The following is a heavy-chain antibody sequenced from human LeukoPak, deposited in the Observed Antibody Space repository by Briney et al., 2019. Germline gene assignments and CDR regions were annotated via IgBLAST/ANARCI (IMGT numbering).Heavy chain of an antibody. CDR2: MNPNSGNT. D-gene: IGHD1-14*01. J-gene: IGHJ3*01. V-gene: IGHV1-8*01. CDR3: ARGTYNSSPPDL. Sequence: ASVKVSCKASGYTFTSYDINWVRQATGQGLEWMGWMNPNSGNTGYAQKFQGRVTMTRDTSRHQFSLKLSSVTAADTAVYYCARGTYNSSPPDLWGQGTMVTVSS. CDR1: GYTFTSYD.